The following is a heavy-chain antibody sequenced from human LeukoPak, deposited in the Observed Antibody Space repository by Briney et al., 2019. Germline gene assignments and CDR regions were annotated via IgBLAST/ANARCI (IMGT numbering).Heavy chain of an antibody. V-gene: IGHV3-48*01. CDR1: GFTFSSYS. D-gene: IGHD1-26*01. J-gene: IGHJ6*04. CDR2: ISSSSSTI. Sequence: GGSLRLFCAASGFTFSSYSMNWVRQAPGKGLEWVSYISSSSSTIYYADSVKGRFTISRDNAKNSLYLQMNSLRAEDTAVYYCARGQVVGATFGMDVWGKGTTVTVSS. CDR3: ARGQVVGATFGMDV.